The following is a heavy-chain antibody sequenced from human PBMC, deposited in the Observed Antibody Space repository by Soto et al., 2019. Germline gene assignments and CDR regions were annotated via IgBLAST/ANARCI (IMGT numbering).Heavy chain of an antibody. CDR2: INHSGST. J-gene: IGHJ4*02. D-gene: IGHD6-19*01. CDR1: GGSFSGYY. Sequence: SETLSLTCAVYGGSFSGYYWSWIRQPPGKGLEWIGEINHSGSTNYNPSLKSRVTISVDTSKNQFSLKLSSVTAADTAVYYCARGGPYSNGWYRFDYWGQGTLVTVSS. V-gene: IGHV4-34*01. CDR3: ARGGPYSNGWYRFDY.